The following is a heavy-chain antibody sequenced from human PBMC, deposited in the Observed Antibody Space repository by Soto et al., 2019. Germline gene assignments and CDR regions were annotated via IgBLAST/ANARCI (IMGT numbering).Heavy chain of an antibody. Sequence: SVKVSCKASGGTFSSYAISWVRQAPGQGLEWMGGIIPIFGTANYAQKFQGRVTITADESTSTAYMELSSLRSEDTAVYYCALPNYYDSSGYYYEFDYWGQGTLVTVLL. J-gene: IGHJ4*02. V-gene: IGHV1-69*13. CDR1: GGTFSSYA. CDR2: IIPIFGTA. CDR3: ALPNYYDSSGYYYEFDY. D-gene: IGHD3-22*01.